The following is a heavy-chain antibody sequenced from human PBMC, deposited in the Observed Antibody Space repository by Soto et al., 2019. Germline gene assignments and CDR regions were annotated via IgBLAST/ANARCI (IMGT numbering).Heavy chain of an antibody. J-gene: IGHJ4*02. CDR1: GFTFSSYG. V-gene: IGHV3-33*01. CDR2: IWYGGSTK. D-gene: IGHD5-18*01. Sequence: GGSLILSCAASGFTFSSYGMHWVRQAPGKGLEWVAVIWYGGSTKYYADSVKGRFTISSDNSKTTLYLQMNSLRAEDTAVYYCATPVEMDTIGFDFWCQGTVVIVAS. CDR3: ATPVEMDTIGFDF.